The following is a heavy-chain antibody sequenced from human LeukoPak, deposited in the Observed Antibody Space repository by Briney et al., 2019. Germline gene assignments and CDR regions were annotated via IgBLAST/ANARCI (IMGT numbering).Heavy chain of an antibody. CDR2: INPSGGST. Sequence: GASVKVSCKASGYTFTSYYMHWVRQAPGQGLEWMGIINPSGGSTSYAQKFQGRVTMTRDMSTSTVYMELSSLRSEDTAVYYCARDRVSHVRGILRGVFDYWGQGPLITVSS. V-gene: IGHV1-46*01. J-gene: IGHJ4*02. D-gene: IGHD3-10*01. CDR3: ARDRVSHVRGILRGVFDY. CDR1: GYTFTSYY.